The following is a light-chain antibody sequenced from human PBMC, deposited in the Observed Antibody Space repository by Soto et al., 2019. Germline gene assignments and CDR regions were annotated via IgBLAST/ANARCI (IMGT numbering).Light chain of an antibody. CDR1: STDINDYKY. CDR3: SSYTGSSSLV. CDR2: DVS. J-gene: IGLJ1*01. V-gene: IGLV2-14*03. Sequence: QSVLTQPASVSGSPGQSITISCTGTSTDINDYKYVSWYQQHPGKAPKVIIYDVSNRPSGVSHRFSGSESANTASLTISGLQAEDEADYYCSSYTGSSSLVFGTGTKFTVL.